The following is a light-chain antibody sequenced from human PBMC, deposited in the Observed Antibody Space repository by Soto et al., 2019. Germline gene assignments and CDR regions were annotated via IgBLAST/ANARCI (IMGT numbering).Light chain of an antibody. V-gene: IGKV1-5*01. J-gene: IGKJ2*01. CDR2: DAS. Sequence: DIQMTQSPSTLSASVGDRVTITCRATQGISNWLAWYQQKPGKAPKLLIYDASILESGVPSRFSGSGSGTEFTLTLSSLHPDDFATYYCQQYESYSYTFGQGTKLEIK. CDR3: QQYESYSYT. CDR1: QGISNW.